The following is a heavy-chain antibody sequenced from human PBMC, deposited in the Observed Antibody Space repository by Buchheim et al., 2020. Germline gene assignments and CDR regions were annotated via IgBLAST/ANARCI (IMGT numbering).Heavy chain of an antibody. D-gene: IGHD4-23*01. V-gene: IGHV4-4*02. CDR2: IYHSGST. Sequence: QVQLQESGPGLVKPSGTLSLTCAVSGGSISSSNWWSWVRQPPGKGLEWIGEIYHSGSTNYNPSLKSRVTLSVDNSKNQFSLKLSSVTAADTAVYYCASLSSTTVVTSRRFDYWGQGTL. J-gene: IGHJ4*02. CDR1: GGSISSSNW. CDR3: ASLSSTTVVTSRRFDY.